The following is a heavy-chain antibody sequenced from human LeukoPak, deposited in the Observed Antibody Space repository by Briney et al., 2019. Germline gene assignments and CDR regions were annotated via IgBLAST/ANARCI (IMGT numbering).Heavy chain of an antibody. J-gene: IGHJ4*02. CDR1: GFTFRSYA. CDR3: AAEYSSPGYFDY. CDR2: ISSSGSTI. D-gene: IGHD6-6*01. V-gene: IGHV3-48*04. Sequence: GGSLRLSCAASGFTFRSYAMSWVRQAPGKGLEWVSYISSSGSTIYYADSVKGRFTISRDNAKNSLYLQMNSLRAEDTAVYYCAAEYSSPGYFDYWGQGTLVTVSS.